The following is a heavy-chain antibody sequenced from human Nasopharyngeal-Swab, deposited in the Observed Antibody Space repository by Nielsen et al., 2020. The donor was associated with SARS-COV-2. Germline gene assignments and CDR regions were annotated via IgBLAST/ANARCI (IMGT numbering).Heavy chain of an antibody. CDR3: AIGKSGSYPFDY. Sequence: GGSLRLSCAASGFTFSSYGMHWVRQAPGKGLEWVAVIWYDGTNQYYADSVKGRFTISRDNSKNTLYLQMNSLRAEDTAVYYCAIGKSGSYPFDYWGQGTLVTVSS. V-gene: IGHV3-33*01. D-gene: IGHD1-26*01. CDR1: GFTFSSYG. J-gene: IGHJ4*02. CDR2: IWYDGTNQ.